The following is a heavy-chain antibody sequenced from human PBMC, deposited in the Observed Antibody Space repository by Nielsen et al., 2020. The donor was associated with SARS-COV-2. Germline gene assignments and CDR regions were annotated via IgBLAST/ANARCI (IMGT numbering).Heavy chain of an antibody. V-gene: IGHV3-66*04. D-gene: IGHD2-2*01. Sequence: GGSLRLSCAASGFTFSYYYMSWVRQAPGKGLEWVSVIYSGGSTYYADSVKGRFTISRDNSKNTLYLQMNSLRAEDTAVYYCARHPREDIVVVPAADAWGQGTLVTVSS. J-gene: IGHJ5*02. CDR1: GFTFSYYY. CDR2: IYSGGST. CDR3: ARHPREDIVVVPAADA.